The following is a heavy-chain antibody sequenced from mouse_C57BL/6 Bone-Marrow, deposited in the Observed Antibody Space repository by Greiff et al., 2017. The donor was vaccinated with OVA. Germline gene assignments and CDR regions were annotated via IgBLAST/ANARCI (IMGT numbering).Heavy chain of an antibody. CDR2: IYPGGGYT. Sequence: QVQLKQSGAELVRPGTSVKMSCKASGYTFTNYWIGWAKQRPGHGLEWIGDIYPGGGYTNYNEKFKGKATLTADKSSSTAYMQFSSLTSEDSAIYYCARGESFYYGSSDGRFAYWGQGTLVTVSA. J-gene: IGHJ3*01. D-gene: IGHD1-1*01. V-gene: IGHV1-63*01. CDR1: GYTFTNYW. CDR3: ARGESFYYGSSDGRFAY.